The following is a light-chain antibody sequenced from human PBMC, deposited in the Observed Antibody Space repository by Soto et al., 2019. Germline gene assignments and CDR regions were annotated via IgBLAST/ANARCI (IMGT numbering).Light chain of an antibody. CDR2: AAS. V-gene: IGKV1-39*01. CDR3: QQSYSTPLT. J-gene: IGKJ3*01. Sequence: DIQMTQSPSSLSASVGDRVTITCLASQSISSYLNWYQQKPGKAPKLLIYAASSLQSGVPSRFSGSGSGTDLTLTISSLQPEDFANYYCQQSYSTPLTFGPGTRWIS. CDR1: QSISSY.